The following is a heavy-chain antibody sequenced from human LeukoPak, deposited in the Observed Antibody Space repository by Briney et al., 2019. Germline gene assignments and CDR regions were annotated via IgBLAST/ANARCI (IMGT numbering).Heavy chain of an antibody. CDR3: AREGGSSGRAGYCDY. V-gene: IGHV3-30*09. Sequence: GGSLRLSCAASGFTFSSWPMHWVRQTPGKGLEWLAVISSDGSGQSYADSVKGRFAISRDNSENTLSLEMNSLKIEDTAVYFCAREGGSSGRAGYCDYWGQGTLVTVSS. CDR2: ISSDGSGQ. CDR1: GFTFSSWP. J-gene: IGHJ4*02. D-gene: IGHD6-19*01.